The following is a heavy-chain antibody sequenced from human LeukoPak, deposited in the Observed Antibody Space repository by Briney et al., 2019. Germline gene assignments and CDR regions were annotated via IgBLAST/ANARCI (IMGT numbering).Heavy chain of an antibody. Sequence: GGSLRPSCAASGFTFSSYAMSWVRQAPGKGLEWVSAISGSGGSTYYADSVKGRFTISRDNSKNTLYLQMNSLRAEDTAVYYCAKRGSGWYGLGYDYWGQGTLVTVSS. CDR2: ISGSGGST. J-gene: IGHJ4*02. CDR1: GFTFSSYA. CDR3: AKRGSGWYGLGYDY. V-gene: IGHV3-23*01. D-gene: IGHD6-19*01.